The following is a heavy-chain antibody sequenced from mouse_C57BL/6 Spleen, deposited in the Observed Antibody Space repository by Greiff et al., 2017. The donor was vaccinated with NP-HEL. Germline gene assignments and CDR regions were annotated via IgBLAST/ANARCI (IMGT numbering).Heavy chain of an antibody. Sequence: VKLQESGPELVKPGDSVTISCKASGYAFSSSWMNWVKQRPGRGLEWIGRIYTGDGDNNYNGKFKGKATLTPDKSSSTAYMQLSNLTSEDSAVYVCARFYYDYDRVDYWGQGTTLTVSS. CDR1: GYAFSSSW. D-gene: IGHD2-4*01. CDR2: IYTGDGDN. J-gene: IGHJ2*01. V-gene: IGHV1-82*01. CDR3: ARFYYDYDRVDY.